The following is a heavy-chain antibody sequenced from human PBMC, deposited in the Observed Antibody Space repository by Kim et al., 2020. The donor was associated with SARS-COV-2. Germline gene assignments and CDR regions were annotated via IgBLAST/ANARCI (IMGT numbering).Heavy chain of an antibody. Sequence: GGSLRLSCAVSGFTFSSYWMHWVRQAPGKGLVWVSRIISDGSSASYTDSVKGRFTIPRDNAKNTLYLQMNSLRAEDTAVYYCVRDDRYSPHYWGQGTLVTVSS. CDR2: IISDGSSA. CDR1: GFTFSSYW. CDR3: VRDDRYSPHY. V-gene: IGHV3-74*01. D-gene: IGHD2-21*01. J-gene: IGHJ4*02.